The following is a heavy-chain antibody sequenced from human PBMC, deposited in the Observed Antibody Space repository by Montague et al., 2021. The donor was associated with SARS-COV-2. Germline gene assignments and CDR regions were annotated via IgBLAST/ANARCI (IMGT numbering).Heavy chain of an antibody. CDR1: GGSINTYY. V-gene: IGHV4-59*01. D-gene: IGHD3-16*01. Sequence: SETLSLTCTVSGGSINTYYWNWIRQSPGKGLEWLGYFYYSLNTNXNPSLKGRLTISVDTSENQVSLNLRSVTAADTAVYYCARDSFEAPLFFDYWGQGILVTVS. CDR2: FYYSLNT. CDR3: ARDSFEAPLFFDY. J-gene: IGHJ4*02.